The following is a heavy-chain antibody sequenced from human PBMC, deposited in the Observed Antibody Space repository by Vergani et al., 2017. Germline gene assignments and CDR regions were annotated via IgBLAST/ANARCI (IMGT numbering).Heavy chain of an antibody. CDR1: GGSISSGGYY. CDR2: IYYSGST. D-gene: IGHD1-26*01. CDR3: ARGKVGATPLDY. Sequence: QVQLQESGPGLVKPSETLSLTCTVSGGSISSGGYYWSWIRQHPGKGLEWIGYIYYSGSTYYNPSLKSRVTISVDTSKNQFYLKLSSVTAADTAVYYCARGKVGATPLDYWGQGTLVTVSS. V-gene: IGHV4-31*03. J-gene: IGHJ4*02.